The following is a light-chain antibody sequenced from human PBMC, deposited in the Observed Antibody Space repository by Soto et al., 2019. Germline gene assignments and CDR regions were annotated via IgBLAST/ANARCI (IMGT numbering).Light chain of an antibody. J-gene: IGLJ3*02. V-gene: IGLV2-14*01. CDR2: DVT. CDR3: YSFTSSTTWV. CDR1: SSDVGGFNS. Sequence: QSALTQPASVSGSRGQSITISCTGTSSDVGGFNSVSWFQQHPGKAPKLIIYDVTTRPSGVSDRFSGSKSGNTASLTISGLQAEDEAYYYCYSFTSSTTWVFGGGTKLTVL.